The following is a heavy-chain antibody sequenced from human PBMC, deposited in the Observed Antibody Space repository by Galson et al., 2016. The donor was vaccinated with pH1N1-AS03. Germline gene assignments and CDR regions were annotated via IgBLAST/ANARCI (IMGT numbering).Heavy chain of an antibody. V-gene: IGHV3-23*01. CDR1: GFTFSSYA. Sequence: SLRLSCAASGFTFSSYAMSWVRQAPGKGLEWVASIIGAGGVPYYAGSVKGRFAVSRDTTEHTVYLQLDRLRAEDTAVYYCAKDKEAVADRRGYFFDDWGQGTLVTVSS. J-gene: IGHJ4*02. CDR2: IIGAGGVP. D-gene: IGHD6-19*01. CDR3: AKDKEAVADRRGYFFDD.